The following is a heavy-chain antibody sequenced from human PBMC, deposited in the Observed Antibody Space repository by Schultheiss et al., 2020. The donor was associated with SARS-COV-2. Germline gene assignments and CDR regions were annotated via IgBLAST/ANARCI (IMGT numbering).Heavy chain of an antibody. D-gene: IGHD1-1*01. CDR1: KFTFSSYS. Sequence: GGSLRLSCAASKFTFSSYSMNWVRQAPGKGLVWVSRINSDGSSTSYADSVKGRFTISRDNAKNTLYLQMNTLRAEDTAVYYCVRVFVGTISVNMDVWGQGTTVTVSS. CDR2: INSDGSST. J-gene: IGHJ6*02. V-gene: IGHV3-74*01. CDR3: VRVFVGTISVNMDV.